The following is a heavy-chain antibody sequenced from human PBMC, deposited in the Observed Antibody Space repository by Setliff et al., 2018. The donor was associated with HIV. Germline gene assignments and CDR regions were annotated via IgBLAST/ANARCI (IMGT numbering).Heavy chain of an antibody. D-gene: IGHD3-10*01. CDR3: ARGPYYGSGSSWGY. CDR2: INPNSGDT. Sequence: ASVKVSCKASGYIFISYGFSWVRQAPGQGLEWVGRINPNSGDTNYAQKFQGRVTMTRDTSINTAYMDLGRLRSDDTAVYYCARGPYYGSGSSWGYWGQGTLVTVSS. CDR1: GYIFISYG. V-gene: IGHV1-2*06. J-gene: IGHJ4*02.